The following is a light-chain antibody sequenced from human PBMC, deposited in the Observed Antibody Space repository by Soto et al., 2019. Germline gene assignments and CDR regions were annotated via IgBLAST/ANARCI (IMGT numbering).Light chain of an antibody. V-gene: IGKV3-11*01. CDR2: DGS. CDR3: QQRKYWPPLT. Sequence: ETVLTQSPATLSLSPGERATLSCRASDNIDIYLAWYQQRPGQAPRLLIYDGSNRATGIPARFSGSGSGTDCSLTISSLEPEDFAIYYCQQRKYWPPLTFGGGTRVEIK. J-gene: IGKJ4*01. CDR1: DNIDIY.